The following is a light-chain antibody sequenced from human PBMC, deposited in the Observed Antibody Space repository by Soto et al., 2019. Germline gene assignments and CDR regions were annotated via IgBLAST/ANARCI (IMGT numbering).Light chain of an antibody. V-gene: IGKV1-9*01. CDR3: QQVNSYPIT. CDR2: IAS. J-gene: IGKJ5*01. CDR1: QGIRNY. Sequence: IQWTQSTSFLSSSVGDRVTITCRASQGIRNYLAWYQQKPGRAPKLLIYIASTLQSGVPSRFSGSYSGTEFTLTITSLQPEDFATYYCQQVNSYPITFGQGTRLEIK.